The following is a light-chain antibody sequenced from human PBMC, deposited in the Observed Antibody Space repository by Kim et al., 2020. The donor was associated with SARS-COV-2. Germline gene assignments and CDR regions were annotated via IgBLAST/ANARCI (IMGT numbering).Light chain of an antibody. J-gene: IGLJ3*02. V-gene: IGLV2-11*01. Sequence: GQSDHISCTGASSDVCDYNYVSWYQQHPGKAPKLMIYDVSKRPSGVPDRFSGSKSGNTASLTISGLQAEDEADYYCCSYAGSYTWVFGGGTQLTVL. CDR3: CSYAGSYTWV. CDR2: DVS. CDR1: SSDVCDYNY.